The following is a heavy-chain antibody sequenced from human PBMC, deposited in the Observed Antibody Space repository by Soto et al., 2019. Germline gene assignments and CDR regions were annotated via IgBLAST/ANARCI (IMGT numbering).Heavy chain of an antibody. CDR1: GYPVTAYY. Sequence: QLHLVQSGAVVKKPGASLTVSCSASGYPVTAYYMHWVRQPPGRGLGRMGGINPATGAAKYTQTCQGRVTMTRGTSTSTVFRDPGGLASEATAVFYCARGGGVGVAGSAAFDMWGQGTLVTVSS. V-gene: IGHV1-2*02. CDR2: INPATGAA. CDR3: ARGGGVGVAGSAAFDM. J-gene: IGHJ3*02. D-gene: IGHD3-3*01.